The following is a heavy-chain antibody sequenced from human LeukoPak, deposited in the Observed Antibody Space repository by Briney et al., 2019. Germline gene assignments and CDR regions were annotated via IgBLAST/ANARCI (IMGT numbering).Heavy chain of an antibody. CDR3: ARGDYYDSSGYSLYAFDI. D-gene: IGHD3-22*01. J-gene: IGHJ3*02. CDR1: GYTFTCYY. V-gene: IGHV1-2*02. Sequence: ASVKVSCKASGYTFTCYYMHWVRQAPGQGLEWMGLINPNSGGTNYAQKFQGRVTMTRDTSISTAYMDLSRLRSDDTAVYYCARGDYYDSSGYSLYAFDIWGQGTMVTVSS. CDR2: INPNSGGT.